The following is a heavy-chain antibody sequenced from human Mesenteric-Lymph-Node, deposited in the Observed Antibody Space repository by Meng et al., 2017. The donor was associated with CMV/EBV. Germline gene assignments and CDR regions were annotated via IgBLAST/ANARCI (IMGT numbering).Heavy chain of an antibody. CDR1: GFTFSDAW. CDR3: STALYDFWSGYSGYFDS. J-gene: IGHJ4*02. V-gene: IGHV3-15*01. CDR2: IKSKTDDGTT. Sequence: GGSLRLSCAGSGFTFSDAWMSWVRQAPGKGLEWVGRIKSKTDDGTTDYAAPVKGRFTISRDDSKNTLYLEMINLKIADTAVYYCSTALYDFWSGYSGYFDSWGQGTLVTVSS. D-gene: IGHD3-3*01.